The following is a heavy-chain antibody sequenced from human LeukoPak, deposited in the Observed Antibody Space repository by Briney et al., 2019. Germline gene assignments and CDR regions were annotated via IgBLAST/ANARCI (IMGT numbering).Heavy chain of an antibody. J-gene: IGHJ4*02. D-gene: IGHD6-19*01. V-gene: IGHV3-23*01. Sequence: GGSPRLSCAASGFTFSNYAMSWDRRAPGQGLEWVSAISGSVENAYYADSVKGRSTISRDNSKNTLYLQMNSLRAEDTAVYYCARGVRIAVAGYIDYWGQGTLVTVSS. CDR3: ARGVRIAVAGYIDY. CDR1: GFTFSNYA. CDR2: ISGSVENA.